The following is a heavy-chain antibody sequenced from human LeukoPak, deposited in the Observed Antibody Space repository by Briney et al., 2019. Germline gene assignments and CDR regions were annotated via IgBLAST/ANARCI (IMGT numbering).Heavy chain of an antibody. J-gene: IGHJ4*02. V-gene: IGHV1-69*04. Sequence: SVKVSCKASGGTFSSYAVSWVRQAPGQRPELMGRIIPILGIANYAQKFQGRVTITADKSTRTAYLELSSLRSEDTAVYYCAWAHCGGDCYLFDYWGQGTLVTVSS. CDR1: GGTFSSYA. CDR2: IIPILGIA. CDR3: AWAHCGGDCYLFDY. D-gene: IGHD2-21*02.